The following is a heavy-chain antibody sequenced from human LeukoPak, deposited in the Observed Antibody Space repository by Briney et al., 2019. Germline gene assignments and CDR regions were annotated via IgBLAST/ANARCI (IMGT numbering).Heavy chain of an antibody. V-gene: IGHV1-18*01. CDR3: ARGGFTVVRGDLDY. D-gene: IGHD3-10*01. J-gene: IGHJ4*02. CDR2: ISGYNSKT. CDR1: GYTFSSYG. Sequence: ASVKVSCKASGYTFSSYGISWVRQAPGQGLEWMGWISGYNSKTNYAQKVQGRVTMTTETSTRTAYMELGSLRSDDTAVYYCARGGFTVVRGDLDYWGQGTLVTVSS.